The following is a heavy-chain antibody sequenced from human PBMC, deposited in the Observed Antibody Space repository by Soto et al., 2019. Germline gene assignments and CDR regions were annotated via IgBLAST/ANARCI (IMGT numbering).Heavy chain of an antibody. Sequence: GGSLRLSCAASGFNFSNYAMHWVRQAPGKGLEWVSAISGSGGSTYYADSVKGRFTISRDNFKNMLYLQMNSLRAEDTAIYYCANGRFLEWLLPDNWFDPWGQGTLVTVS. D-gene: IGHD3-3*01. CDR1: GFNFSNYA. CDR3: ANGRFLEWLLPDNWFDP. V-gene: IGHV3-23*01. J-gene: IGHJ5*02. CDR2: ISGSGGST.